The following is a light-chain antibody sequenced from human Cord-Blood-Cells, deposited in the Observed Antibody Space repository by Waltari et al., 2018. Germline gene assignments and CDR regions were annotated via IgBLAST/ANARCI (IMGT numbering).Light chain of an antibody. CDR3: SSYTSSSTLVV. J-gene: IGLJ2*01. CDR2: DVS. Sequence: HSALTQPASVSGSPGQSITISCTGTSRDVGGYNYVSCYQQHPGKAPKLMIYDVSNRPSGVSNRFSGSKSGNTASLTISGLQAEDEADYYCSSYTSSSTLVVFGGGTKLTVL. V-gene: IGLV2-14*01. CDR1: SRDVGGYNY.